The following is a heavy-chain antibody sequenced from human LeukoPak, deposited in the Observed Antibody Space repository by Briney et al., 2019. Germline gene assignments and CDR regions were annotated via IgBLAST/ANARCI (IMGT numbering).Heavy chain of an antibody. D-gene: IGHD3-16*01. V-gene: IGHV1-58*01. CDR1: GFTSTNFA. CDR2: IIVGSGAT. J-gene: IGHJ4*02. Sequence: SVKVSCTASGFTSTNFAVQWVRQARGQRLEWIGWIIVGSGATKCAQDFQERVTITRDLSTSTLYMELRSLTSEDTAVYYCAADLSNPRMGASYLDSWGQGTLVTVSS. CDR3: AADLSNPRMGASYLDS.